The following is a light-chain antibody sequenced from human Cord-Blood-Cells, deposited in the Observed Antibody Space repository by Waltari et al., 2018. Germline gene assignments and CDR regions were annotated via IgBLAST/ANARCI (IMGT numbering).Light chain of an antibody. CDR3: QQYYSTPTWT. V-gene: IGKV4-1*01. J-gene: IGKJ1*01. CDR1: QSVLYSSNNKNY. Sequence: INCKSSQSVLYSSNNKNYLAWYQQKPGQPPKLLIYWASTRESGVPDRFSGSGSGTDFTLTISSLQAEDVAVYYCQQYYSTPTWTFGQGTKVEIK. CDR2: WAS.